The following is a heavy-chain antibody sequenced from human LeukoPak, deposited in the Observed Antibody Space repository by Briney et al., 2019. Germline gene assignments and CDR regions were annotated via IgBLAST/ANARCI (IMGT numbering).Heavy chain of an antibody. V-gene: IGHV3-21*01. D-gene: IGHD4-17*01. CDR3: ARGVTITEARNDY. J-gene: IGHJ4*02. CDR2: ISSSSSYK. CDR1: GFTLTGWS. Sequence: GESLRLSCAASGFTLTGWSMNWVRRAPGKGLEWVSSISSSSSYKYYADSVKGRFTISRDNAKNSLFLQMNSLRAEDTAVYYCARGVTITEARNDYWGQGTLVTVSS.